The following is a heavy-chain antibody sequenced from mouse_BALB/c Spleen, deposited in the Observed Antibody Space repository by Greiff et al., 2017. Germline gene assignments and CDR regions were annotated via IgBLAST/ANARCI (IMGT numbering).Heavy chain of an antibody. CDR2: INPSNGRT. J-gene: IGHJ2*01. Sequence: QVQLQQPGAELVKPGASVKLSCKASGYTFTSYWMHWVKQRPGQGLEWIGEINPSNGRTNYNEKFKSKATLTVDKSSSTAYMQLSSLTSEDSAVYYCARSPDGDFDYWGQGTTLTVSS. V-gene: IGHV1S81*02. CDR1: GYTFTSYW. CDR3: ARSPDGDFDY.